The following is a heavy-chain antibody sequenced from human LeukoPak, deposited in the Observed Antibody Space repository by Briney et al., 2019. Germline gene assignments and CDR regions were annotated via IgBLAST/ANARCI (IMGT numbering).Heavy chain of an antibody. J-gene: IGHJ4*02. CDR3: ARGGFGELLYLFY. CDR1: GYTFTSYA. Sequence: ASVKVSCKASGYTFTSYAMHWVRQAPGQRLEWMGWIDAGNGNTKYSQKFQGRVTITRDTSASTAYMELSSLRSEDTAVYYCARGGFGELLYLFYWGQGTLVTVSS. V-gene: IGHV1-3*01. CDR2: IDAGNGNT. D-gene: IGHD3-10*01.